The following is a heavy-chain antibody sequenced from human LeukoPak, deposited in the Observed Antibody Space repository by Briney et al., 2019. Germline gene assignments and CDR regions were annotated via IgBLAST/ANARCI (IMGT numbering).Heavy chain of an antibody. D-gene: IGHD3-3*02. V-gene: IGHV1-18*01. Sequence: ASVKVSCKASGYIFTNYGISWARQAPGQGLEWMGWISDHNGTPNYAQKFEGRVTMTTDTSTSTAYMELTSLTSDDTAVYYCARDSVLGARSTDHSGHGTLVTVSS. CDR2: ISDHNGTP. J-gene: IGHJ5*02. CDR3: ARDSVLGARSTDH. CDR1: GYIFTNYG.